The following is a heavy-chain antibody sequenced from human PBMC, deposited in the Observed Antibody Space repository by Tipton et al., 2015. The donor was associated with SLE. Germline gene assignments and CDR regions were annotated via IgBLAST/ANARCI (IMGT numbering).Heavy chain of an antibody. V-gene: IGHV4-39*07. CDR1: GGSISSSSYY. CDR3: ARDSRLHWYFDL. J-gene: IGHJ2*01. D-gene: IGHD2-2*01. Sequence: TLSLTCTVSGGSISSSSYYWGWIRQPPGKGLEWIGSFYYSGSTYYNPSLKSRVTISVATSKNQFSLKRSSVTAADTAVYYCARDSRLHWYFDLWGRGTLVTVSS. CDR2: FYYSGST.